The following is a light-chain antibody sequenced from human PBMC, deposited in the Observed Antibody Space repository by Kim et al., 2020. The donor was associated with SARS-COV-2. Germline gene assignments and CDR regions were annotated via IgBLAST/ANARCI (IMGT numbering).Light chain of an antibody. CDR1: QSVSSSY. J-gene: IGKJ1*01. CDR3: QQYGSSRRT. V-gene: IGKV3-20*01. Sequence: EIVLTQSPGTLSLSPGERATLSCRASQSVSSSYLAWYQQKPGQAPRLLIYGASSRATGLPDRFSGSGSGTDFTLTISRLEPEGFAVYYCQQYGSSRRTFGQGTKVDIK. CDR2: GAS.